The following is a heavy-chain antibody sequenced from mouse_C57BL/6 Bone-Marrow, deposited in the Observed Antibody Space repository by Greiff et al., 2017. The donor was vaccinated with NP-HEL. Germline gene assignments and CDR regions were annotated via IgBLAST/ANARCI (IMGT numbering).Heavy chain of an antibody. V-gene: IGHV1-19*01. CDR3: ARKASGEYFDY. J-gene: IGHJ2*01. Sequence: VQLQQSGPVLVKPGASVKMSCKASGYTFTDYYMNWVKQSHGKSLEWIGVINPYNGGTSYNQKFKGKATLTVDKSSSTAYMELNSLTSEDSAVYYCARKASGEYFDYWGQGTTLTVSS. CDR2: INPYNGGT. CDR1: GYTFTDYY.